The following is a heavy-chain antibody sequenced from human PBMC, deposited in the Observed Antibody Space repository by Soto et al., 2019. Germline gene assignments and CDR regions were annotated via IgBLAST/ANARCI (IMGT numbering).Heavy chain of an antibody. CDR2: MNPNSGNT. CDR1: GYTFTSYD. V-gene: IGHV1-8*01. D-gene: IGHD1-7*01. CDR3: ARDPWLNWNYDHDAFDI. J-gene: IGHJ3*02. Sequence: ASVKVSCKASGYTFTSYDINWVRQAPGQGLEWMGWMNPNSGNTDYAQKFQGRVTLTCNTSTSTAYIELRSLVSDDTAVYYCARDPWLNWNYDHDAFDIWGQGTMVTVSS.